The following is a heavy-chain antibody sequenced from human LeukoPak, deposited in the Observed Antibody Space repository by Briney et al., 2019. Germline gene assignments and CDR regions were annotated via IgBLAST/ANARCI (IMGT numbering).Heavy chain of an antibody. V-gene: IGHV3-23*01. CDR3: AKPKRSDSSSWYGY. CDR1: GFTFSSYA. D-gene: IGHD6-13*01. CDR2: ISGSGGST. Sequence: GGSPRLSCAASGFTFSSYAMSWVRQAPGKGLEWVSAISGSGGSTYYADSVKGRFTISRDNSKNTLYLQMNSLRAEDTAVYYCAKPKRSDSSSWYGYWGQGTLVTVSS. J-gene: IGHJ4*02.